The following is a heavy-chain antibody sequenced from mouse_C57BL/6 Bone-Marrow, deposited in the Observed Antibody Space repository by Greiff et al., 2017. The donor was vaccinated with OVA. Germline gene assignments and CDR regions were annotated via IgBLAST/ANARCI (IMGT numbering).Heavy chain of an antibody. CDR3: ARRRDYYGSSLYYYAMDY. CDR2: INPNNGGT. J-gene: IGHJ4*01. Sequence: VQLQQPGAELVRPGSSVKLSCKASGYTFTDYYMNWVKQSNGKSLEWIGDINPNNGGTSYKQKFKGKATLTVDKSSSTAYMELRSLTSEDSAVYYCARRRDYYGSSLYYYAMDYWGQGTSVTVSS. V-gene: IGHV1-26*01. CDR1: GYTFTDYY. D-gene: IGHD1-1*01.